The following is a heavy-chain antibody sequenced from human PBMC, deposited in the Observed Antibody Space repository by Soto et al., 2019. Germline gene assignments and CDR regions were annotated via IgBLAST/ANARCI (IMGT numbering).Heavy chain of an antibody. J-gene: IGHJ4*02. V-gene: IGHV4-59*01. CDR1: GGSISSYY. Sequence: SETLSLTCTVSGGSISSYYWSWIRQPPGKGLEWIGYIYYSGSTNYNPSLKSRVTISVDTSKNQFSLKLSSVTAADTAVYYCASSGSYFRGYFDYWGQGTLVTVSS. D-gene: IGHD1-26*01. CDR3: ASSGSYFRGYFDY. CDR2: IYYSGST.